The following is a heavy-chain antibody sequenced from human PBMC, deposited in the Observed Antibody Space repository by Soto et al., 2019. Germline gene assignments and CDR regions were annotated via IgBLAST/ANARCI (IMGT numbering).Heavy chain of an antibody. Sequence: QLQLQESGPGLVKPSETLSLTCTVSGGSIRSSSYYWGWIRQPPGKGLEWIGSIYYSGSTYYNPSLKSRVTITVDTAKNMFSLKLSSVTAADTAVYYCARPGSYDIFQYWGQGTLVTVSS. J-gene: IGHJ4*02. CDR3: ARPGSYDIFQY. CDR1: GGSIRSSSYY. D-gene: IGHD3-9*01. CDR2: IYYSGST. V-gene: IGHV4-39*01.